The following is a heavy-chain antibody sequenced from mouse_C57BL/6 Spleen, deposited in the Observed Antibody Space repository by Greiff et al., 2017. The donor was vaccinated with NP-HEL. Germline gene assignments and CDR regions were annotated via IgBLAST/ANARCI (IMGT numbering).Heavy chain of an antibody. J-gene: IGHJ2*01. V-gene: IGHV1-39*01. Sequence: VQLMESGPELVQPGASVKISCMASGYSFTDYNMNWVKQCTGKSLEWIGVINPNSGTTSSNQKFYGQATLPVQQSPSTAYMQLNRLTSEDSAVYYCARSKLYYFDYWGQGTTLTVSS. D-gene: IGHD4-1*01. CDR1: GYSFTDYN. CDR2: INPNSGTT. CDR3: ARSKLYYFDY.